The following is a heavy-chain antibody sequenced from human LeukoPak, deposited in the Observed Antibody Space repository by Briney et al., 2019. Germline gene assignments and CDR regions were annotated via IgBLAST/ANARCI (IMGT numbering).Heavy chain of an antibody. Sequence: PSETLSLTCAVYGGSFSGYYWSWIRQPPGKGLEWIGEINHRGSTNYNPSLKSRVTISVDTSKNQFSLKLSSVTAADTAVYYCARNSHYDSSGYYPPFFAYGGQGTLVTASS. CDR2: INHRGST. CDR3: ARNSHYDSSGYYPPFFAY. CDR1: GGSFSGYY. D-gene: IGHD3-22*01. V-gene: IGHV4-34*01. J-gene: IGHJ4*02.